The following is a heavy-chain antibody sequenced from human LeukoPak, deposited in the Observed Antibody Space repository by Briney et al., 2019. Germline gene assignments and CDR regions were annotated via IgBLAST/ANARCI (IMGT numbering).Heavy chain of an antibody. CDR3: ASVQTGQRSYDFWSGRYNWFGP. CDR2: INRGVGGT. J-gene: IGHJ5*02. D-gene: IGHD3-3*01. V-gene: IGHV3-23*01. CDR1: GFTFRNFD. Sequence: GGSLRLSCATSGFTFRNFDMSWVRQAPGKGLECVSAINRGVGGTYYADSVKGRFTISRDNSKNTLYLQMNSLRAEDTAVYYCASVQTGQRSYDFWSGRYNWFGPWGQGTLVTVSS.